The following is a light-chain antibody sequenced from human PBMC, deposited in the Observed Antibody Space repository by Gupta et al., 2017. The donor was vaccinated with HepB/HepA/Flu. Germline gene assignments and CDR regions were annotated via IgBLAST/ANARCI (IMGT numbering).Light chain of an antibody. CDR2: KAS. J-gene: IGKJ1*01. CDR1: QSISSW. Sequence: DIQMTQSPSTLSASVGDRVTITCRATQSISSWLAWYQQKPGKAPKVLIYKASNLESGVPSRFSGSGSGTEFTLTISILQPDDFATYYCQQYNDYSWTFGQGTKVEI. V-gene: IGKV1-5*03. CDR3: QQYNDYSWT.